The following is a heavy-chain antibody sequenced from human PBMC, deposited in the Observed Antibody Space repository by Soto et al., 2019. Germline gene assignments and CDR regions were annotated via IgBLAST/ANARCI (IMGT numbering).Heavy chain of an antibody. V-gene: IGHV4-31*03. CDR2: ISGSGST. CDR1: GGSISSGTYY. J-gene: IGHJ4*02. D-gene: IGHD5-18*01. CDR3: ARDQGYTYGYSFDF. Sequence: QVQIQESGPGLVKPSQALALTCTVSGGSISSGTYYWSWIRQHPGKGLEWIGYISGSGSTYYSPSLKSRVLMSLDTSENQFSLRLTSVTAADTAVYYCARDQGYTYGYSFDFWGQGALVTVSS.